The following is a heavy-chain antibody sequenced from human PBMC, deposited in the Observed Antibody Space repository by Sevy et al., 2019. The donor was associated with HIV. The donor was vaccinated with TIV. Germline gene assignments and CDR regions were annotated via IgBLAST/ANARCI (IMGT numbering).Heavy chain of an antibody. CDR3: AGGRYDSSGSFDAFDI. D-gene: IGHD3-22*01. CDR2: SYGTSGTT. CDR1: GFTFITYA. V-gene: IGHV3-23*01. Sequence: GESLKISCKPSGFTFITYAMNCVRQAPGKGLEWVSTSYGTSGTTYYAESVRGRFTISRDNSMNTLFLQMNTLRTEDTALYYCAGGRYDSSGSFDAFDIWGQGTMVTVSS. J-gene: IGHJ3*02.